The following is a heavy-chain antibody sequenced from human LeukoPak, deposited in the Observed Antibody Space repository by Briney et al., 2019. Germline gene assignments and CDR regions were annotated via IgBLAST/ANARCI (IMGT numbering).Heavy chain of an antibody. J-gene: IGHJ6*03. CDR2: ISAYNGNT. Sequence: RASVKVSCKASGYTFSGYYIHWVRQAPGQGLEWMGWISAYNGNTNYAQKLQGRVTMTTDTSTSTAYMELRSLRSDDTAVYYCARGRRAYNWNDLLRSDYYYYMDVWGKGTTVTVSS. V-gene: IGHV1-18*04. D-gene: IGHD1-1*01. CDR1: GYTFSGYY. CDR3: ARGRRAYNWNDLLRSDYYYYMDV.